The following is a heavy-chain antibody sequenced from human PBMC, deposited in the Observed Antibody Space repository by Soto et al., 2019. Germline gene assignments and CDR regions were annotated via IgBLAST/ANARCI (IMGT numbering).Heavy chain of an antibody. CDR1: GFTFSSYG. J-gene: IGHJ4*02. Sequence: QVHLVESGGGVVQPGRSLRLSCAASGFTFSSYGMHWVRQAPGKGLEWVAVISYDGSNKYYADSVKGRFTISRDNSKNTLYLQMTSLRAEDTAVYYCAIWLAGFDYWGQGTLVTVSS. D-gene: IGHD3-10*01. CDR3: AIWLAGFDY. CDR2: ISYDGSNK. V-gene: IGHV3-30*03.